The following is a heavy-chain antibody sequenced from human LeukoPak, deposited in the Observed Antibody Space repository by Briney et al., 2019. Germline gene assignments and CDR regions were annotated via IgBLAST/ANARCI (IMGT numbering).Heavy chain of an antibody. V-gene: IGHV1-18*01. J-gene: IGHJ4*02. Sequence: ASVKVSCKASGYTFTSYGITWVRQAPGQGLEWMGWISAYNGDTNYAQKFQGRVTMTTDTSTSTVCMELRSLRSDDTAVYYCARDGRFLEWLTYYFDYWGQGTLVTVSS. CDR2: ISAYNGDT. CDR3: ARDGRFLEWLTYYFDY. D-gene: IGHD3-3*01. CDR1: GYTFTSYG.